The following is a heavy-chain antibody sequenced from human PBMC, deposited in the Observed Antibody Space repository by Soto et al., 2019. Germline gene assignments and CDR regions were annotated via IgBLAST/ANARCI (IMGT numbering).Heavy chain of an antibody. CDR3: ARSSSSWYLYYFDY. CDR1: GGSFSGYY. CDR2: INHSGST. V-gene: IGHV4-34*01. D-gene: IGHD6-13*01. J-gene: IGHJ4*02. Sequence: SETLSLTCAVYGGSFSGYYWSWIRQPPGKGLEWIGEINHSGSTNYNPSLKSRVTISVDTSKNQFSLKLSSVTAADTAVYYCARSSSSWYLYYFDYWGQGTLVTVSS.